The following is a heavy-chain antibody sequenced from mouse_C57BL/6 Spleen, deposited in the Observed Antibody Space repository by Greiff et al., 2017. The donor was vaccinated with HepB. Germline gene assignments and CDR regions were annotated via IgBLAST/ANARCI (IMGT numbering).Heavy chain of an antibody. CDR3: ASTTVEAMDY. V-gene: IGHV5-6*01. D-gene: IGHD1-1*01. CDR1: GFTFSSYG. CDR2: ISSGGSYT. J-gene: IGHJ4*01. Sequence: EVHLVESGGDLVKPGGSLKLSCAASGFTFSSYGMSWVRQTPDKRLEWVATISSGGSYTYYPDSVKGRFTISRDNAKNTLYLQMSSLKSEDTAMYYCASTTVEAMDYWGQGTSVTVSS.